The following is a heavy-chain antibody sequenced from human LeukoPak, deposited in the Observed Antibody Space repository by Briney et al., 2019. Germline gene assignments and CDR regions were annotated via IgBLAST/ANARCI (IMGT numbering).Heavy chain of an antibody. CDR1: GGSFSGYY. Sequence: SETLSLTCAVYGGSFSGYYWSWIRQPPRKGLEWIGEINHSGSTNYNPSLKSRVTISVDTSKNQFSLKLSSVTAADTAVYYCARGSLLYSSSWYNWFDPWGQGTLVTVSS. D-gene: IGHD6-13*01. CDR3: ARGSLLYSSSWYNWFDP. V-gene: IGHV4-34*01. J-gene: IGHJ5*02. CDR2: INHSGST.